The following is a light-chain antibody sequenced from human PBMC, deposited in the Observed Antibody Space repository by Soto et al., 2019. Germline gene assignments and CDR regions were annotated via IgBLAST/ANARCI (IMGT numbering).Light chain of an antibody. CDR2: KAS. J-gene: IGKJ1*01. CDR3: QQYFDYST. Sequence: ETQMTQSPSTLSASVGDRVTIACRASQSIIRWLAWYQQKPGKAPKLLIYKASIIESGVPSRFSGTGSGTEFTLTISSLHPDDFATYYCQQYFDYSTFGQGTKVEIK. V-gene: IGKV1-5*03. CDR1: QSIIRW.